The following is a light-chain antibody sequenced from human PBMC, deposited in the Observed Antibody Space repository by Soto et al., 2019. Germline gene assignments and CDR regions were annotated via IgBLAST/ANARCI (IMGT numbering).Light chain of an antibody. V-gene: IGKV3-20*01. Sequence: EIVLTQSPGTLSLSPGERATLSCRASQRVRSSYLAWYQQKPDQAPRLLIYGVSTRAPGIPDRFRGSGSGTDFTLTITRLEPEDFAVYYCHQYGSSPRTFGQGTKVEIK. CDR2: GVS. CDR3: HQYGSSPRT. J-gene: IGKJ1*01. CDR1: QRVRSSY.